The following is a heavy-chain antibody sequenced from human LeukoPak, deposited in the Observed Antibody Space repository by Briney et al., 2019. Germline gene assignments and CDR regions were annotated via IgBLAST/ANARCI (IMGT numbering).Heavy chain of an antibody. CDR1: GGSISSYY. D-gene: IGHD5-12*01. Sequence: SETLSLTCTVSGGSISSYYWSWIRQPPGKGLEWIGYIYYSGSTNYNPSLKSRVTISVDTSKNQFSLKLSCVTAADTAVYYCAREGIVATTFDYWGQGTLVTVSS. CDR2: IYYSGST. V-gene: IGHV4-59*01. CDR3: AREGIVATTFDY. J-gene: IGHJ4*02.